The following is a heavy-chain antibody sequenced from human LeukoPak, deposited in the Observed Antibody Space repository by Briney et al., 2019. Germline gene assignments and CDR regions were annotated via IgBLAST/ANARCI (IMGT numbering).Heavy chain of an antibody. CDR3: AKNTNYDSSGYYYVLYAFDI. J-gene: IGHJ3*02. V-gene: IGHV3-48*03. CDR1: GFTFSSYE. D-gene: IGHD3-22*01. Sequence: PGGSLRLSCAASGFTFSSYEMNWVRQAPGKGLEWVSYISSSGSTIYYADSVKGRFTISRDNAKNTLYLQMNSLRAEDTAVYYCAKNTNYDSSGYYYVLYAFDIWGQGTMVTVSS. CDR2: ISSSGSTI.